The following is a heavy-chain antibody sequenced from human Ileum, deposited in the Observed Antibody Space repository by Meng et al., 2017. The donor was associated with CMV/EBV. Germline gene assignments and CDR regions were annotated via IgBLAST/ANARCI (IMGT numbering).Heavy chain of an antibody. Sequence: GGSLRLSCAGSGFTFSKFTINWVRQTPGKGLELVSSLSSNSAYIYYADSVKGRFTISRDNAQNLLYLQMNSLRAEDTAVYYCAREAGAGHSSSDWFDPWGQGTLVTVSS. J-gene: IGHJ5*02. CDR3: AREAGAGHSSSDWFDP. D-gene: IGHD3-9*01. CDR1: GFTFSKFT. CDR2: LSSNSAYI. V-gene: IGHV3-21*06.